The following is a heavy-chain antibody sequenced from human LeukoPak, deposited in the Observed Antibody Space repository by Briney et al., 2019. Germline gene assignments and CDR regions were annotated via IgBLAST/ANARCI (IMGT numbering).Heavy chain of an antibody. CDR3: ARDQKDGYCSSTSCVPV. J-gene: IGHJ4*02. CDR1: GGSISSYY. V-gene: IGHV4-4*07. Sequence: KPSETLSLTCTVSGGSISSYYWSWIRQPAGKGLEWIGRIYTSGSTNYNPSLKSRVTMSVDTSKNQFSLKLSSVTAADTAVYYCARDQKDGYCSSTSCVPVWGQGTLVTVSS. D-gene: IGHD2-2*01. CDR2: IYTSGST.